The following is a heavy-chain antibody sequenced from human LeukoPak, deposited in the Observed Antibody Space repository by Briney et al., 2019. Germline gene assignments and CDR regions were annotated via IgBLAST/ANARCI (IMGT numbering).Heavy chain of an antibody. J-gene: IGHJ4*02. CDR1: GYTFTNYY. D-gene: IGHD5-18*01. V-gene: IGHV1-46*01. Sequence: GASVKVSCKASGYTFTNYYIHWVRQAPGQGLEWMGIINPGGRSTSYAQKFQGRVTMTRDTSTSTVYMELSSLRSDDTAVYYCARARGYSYGRDIDYWGQGTLVTVSS. CDR3: ARARGYSYGRDIDY. CDR2: INPGGRST.